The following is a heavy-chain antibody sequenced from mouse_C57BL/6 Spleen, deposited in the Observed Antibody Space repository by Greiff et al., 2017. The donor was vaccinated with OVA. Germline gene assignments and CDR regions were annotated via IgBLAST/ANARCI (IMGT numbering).Heavy chain of an antibody. Sequence: VHLVESGPGLVAPSQSLSITCTVSGFSLTSYAISWVRQPPGKGLEWLGVIWTGGGTNYNSALKSRLSISKDNSKSQVFLKMNRLQTDDTARYYCARNYYGSSYAMDYWGQGTSVTVSS. V-gene: IGHV2-9-1*01. CDR3: ARNYYGSSYAMDY. CDR2: IWTGGGT. D-gene: IGHD1-1*01. J-gene: IGHJ4*01. CDR1: GFSLTSYA.